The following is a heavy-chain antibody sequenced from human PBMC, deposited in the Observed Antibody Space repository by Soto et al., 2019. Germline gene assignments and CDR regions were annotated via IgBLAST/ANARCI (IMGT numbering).Heavy chain of an antibody. CDR2: INHSGST. CDR3: ARALKSTRGVVPAALSDRFAP. V-gene: IGHV4-34*01. CDR1: GGSFSGYY. J-gene: IGHJ5*02. Sequence: PSETLSLTCAVYGGSFSGYYWSWIRQPPGKGLEWIGEINHSGSTNYNPSLKSRVTISVDTSKNQFSLKLSSVTAADTTVYYCARALKSTRGVVPAALSDRFAPWGQGTLVTVSS. D-gene: IGHD2-2*01.